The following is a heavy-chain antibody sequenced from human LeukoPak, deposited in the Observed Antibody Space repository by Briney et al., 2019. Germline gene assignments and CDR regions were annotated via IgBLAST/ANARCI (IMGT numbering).Heavy chain of an antibody. J-gene: IGHJ5*02. CDR1: GFTFSSYD. D-gene: IGHD6-19*01. CDR2: IGTAGDT. Sequence: GGSLRLSCAASGFTFSSYDMHWVRQATGKGLEWVSAIGTAGDTYYPGSVKGRFTISRENAKNSLYLQMNSLRAGDTAVYYCARGGGRVAGTDWFDPWGQGTLVTASS. V-gene: IGHV3-13*01. CDR3: ARGGGRVAGTDWFDP.